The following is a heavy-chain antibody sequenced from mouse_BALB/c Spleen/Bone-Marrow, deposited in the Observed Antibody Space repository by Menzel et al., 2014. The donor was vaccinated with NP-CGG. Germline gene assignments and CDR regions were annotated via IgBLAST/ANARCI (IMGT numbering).Heavy chain of an antibody. D-gene: IGHD1-3*01. J-gene: IGHJ3*01. V-gene: IGHV6-6*02. CDR3: TRSGAFAY. Sequence: EVKLMESGGGLVQPGGSMKLSCVASGFTSSNYWMNWVRQSPEKGLEWVAEIRLKSNNYATHYAESVKGRFTISRDDSKSSVYLQMNNLRAEDTGIYYCTRSGAFAYWGQGTLVTVSA. CDR1: GFTSSNYW. CDR2: IRLKSNNYAT.